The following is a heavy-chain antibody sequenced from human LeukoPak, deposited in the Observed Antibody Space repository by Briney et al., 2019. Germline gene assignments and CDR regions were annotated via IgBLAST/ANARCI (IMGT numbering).Heavy chain of an antibody. D-gene: IGHD6-13*01. Sequence: SEALSLTCTVSSGSISGSNNYWGWIRQPPGKGLEWIGSIHYSGSTYYNPSLKSRVTISVDMSKNQFSLKLSSVTAADTALYYCAGQIAAATLYYFDSWGQGTLVTVSS. CDR2: IHYSGST. CDR1: SGSISGSNNY. CDR3: AGQIAAATLYYFDS. V-gene: IGHV4-39*01. J-gene: IGHJ4*02.